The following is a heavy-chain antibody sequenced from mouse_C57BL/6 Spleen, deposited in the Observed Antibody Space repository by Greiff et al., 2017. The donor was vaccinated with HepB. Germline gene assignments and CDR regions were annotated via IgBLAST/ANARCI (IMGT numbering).Heavy chain of an antibody. CDR3: AREGAYYGSSTVYFDY. V-gene: IGHV1-53*01. CDR2: INPSNGGT. Sequence: QVQLQQPGTELVKPGASVKLSCKASGYTFTSYWMHWVKQRPGQGLEWIGNINPSNGGTNYNEKFKSKATLTVDKSSSTAYMQLSSLTSEDSAVYYCAREGAYYGSSTVYFDYWGQGTTLTVSS. D-gene: IGHD1-1*01. J-gene: IGHJ2*01. CDR1: GYTFTSYW.